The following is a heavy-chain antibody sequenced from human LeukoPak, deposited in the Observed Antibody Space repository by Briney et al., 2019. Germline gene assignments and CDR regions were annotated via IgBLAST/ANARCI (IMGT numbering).Heavy chain of an antibody. J-gene: IGHJ4*02. Sequence: PGGSLRLSCAASGFTFSNYAMHWVRQAPGKGLEWVAFIRYDGSNKYYADSVKGRFTISRDNSKDTLYLQMSSLRVEDTAVYYCARHSPIVGATPDYWGQGTLVTVSS. D-gene: IGHD1-26*01. CDR2: IRYDGSNK. V-gene: IGHV3-30*02. CDR1: GFTFSNYA. CDR3: ARHSPIVGATPDY.